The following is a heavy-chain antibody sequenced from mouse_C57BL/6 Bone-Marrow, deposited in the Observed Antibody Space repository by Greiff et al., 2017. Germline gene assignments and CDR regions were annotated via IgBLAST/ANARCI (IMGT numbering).Heavy chain of an antibody. V-gene: IGHV1-64*01. CDR1: GYTFTSYW. CDR3: ARVTTRYYYAMDY. Sequence: VQLQQPGAELVKPGASVKLSCKASGYTFTSYWMHWVKQRPGQGLEWIGMIHPNSGSTNYNEKFKSKATLTVDKSASTAYMQLSSLPSEDSAVYYCARVTTRYYYAMDYWGQGTSVTVSS. CDR2: IHPNSGST. D-gene: IGHD2-3*01. J-gene: IGHJ4*01.